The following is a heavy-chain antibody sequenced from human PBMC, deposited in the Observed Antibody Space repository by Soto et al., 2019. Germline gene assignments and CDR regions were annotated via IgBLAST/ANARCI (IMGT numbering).Heavy chain of an antibody. Sequence: PGGSLRLSCAASGFTFSSYSMNSVRQAPGKGLEWVSSISSSSSYIYYADSVKGRFTITRDNAKNSLYLQMNSLRAEDTAVYYCARYDSSGYYWPYYYYGMDVWGQGTTVTVSS. CDR2: ISSSSSYI. CDR1: GFTFSSYS. V-gene: IGHV3-21*01. CDR3: ARYDSSGYYWPYYYYGMDV. J-gene: IGHJ6*02. D-gene: IGHD3-22*01.